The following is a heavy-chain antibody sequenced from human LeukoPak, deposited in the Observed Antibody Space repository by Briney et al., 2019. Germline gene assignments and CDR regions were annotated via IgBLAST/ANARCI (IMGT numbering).Heavy chain of an antibody. CDR1: GFTFSSYE. V-gene: IGHV3-48*03. CDR3: AREPRRWSGYFDY. CDR2: ISSSGSTI. Sequence: GSLLLSCAASGFTFSSYEMNWVRPAPGKGLEWVSYISSSGSTIYYADSVKGRFTISRDNAKNSLYLQMNSLRAEDTAVYYCAREPRRWSGYFDYWGQGTLVTVSS. D-gene: IGHD3-3*01. J-gene: IGHJ4*02.